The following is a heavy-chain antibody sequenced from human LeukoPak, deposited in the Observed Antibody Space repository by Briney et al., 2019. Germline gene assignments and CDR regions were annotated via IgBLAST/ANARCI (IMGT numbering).Heavy chain of an antibody. CDR2: INSDVSII. CDR3: VREATGYSFADY. V-gene: IGHV3-74*01. Sequence: GGSLRLSCAASGFTFSTYWMHWVRQAPGEGLVWVSRINSDVSIINYADSVKGRFTISRDNSKNTLYLQMNSLTAEDTAVYYCVREATGYSFADYWGQGTLVSVSS. CDR1: GFTFSTYW. D-gene: IGHD1-26*01. J-gene: IGHJ4*02.